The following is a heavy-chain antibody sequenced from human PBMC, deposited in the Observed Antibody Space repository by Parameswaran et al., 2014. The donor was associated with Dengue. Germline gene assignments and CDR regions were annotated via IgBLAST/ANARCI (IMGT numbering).Heavy chain of an antibody. J-gene: IGHJ5*02. CDR3: ARALAAAGKGKGPFDP. V-gene: IGHV4-30-2*01. Sequence: RWIRQPPGKGLEWIGYIYHSGSTYYNPSLKSRVTISVDRSKNQFSLKLSSVTAADTAVYYCARALAAAGKGKGPFDPWGQGTPGHRLL. CDR2: IYHSGST. D-gene: IGHD6-13*01.